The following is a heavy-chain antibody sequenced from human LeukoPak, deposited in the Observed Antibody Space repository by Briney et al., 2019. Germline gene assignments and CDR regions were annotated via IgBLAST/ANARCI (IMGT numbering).Heavy chain of an antibody. V-gene: IGHV3-23*01. Sequence: GGSLRLSCAASGFTFSSYAMSWVRQAPGKGLEWVSSISASGGSTYYADFVKGRFTISRDNSKNTLYLQMNSLRAEDTAVYYCAKRPRAGYYGSGSYNLDYWGQGTLVTVSS. CDR1: GFTFSSYA. CDR2: ISASGGST. J-gene: IGHJ4*02. CDR3: AKRPRAGYYGSGSYNLDY. D-gene: IGHD3-10*01.